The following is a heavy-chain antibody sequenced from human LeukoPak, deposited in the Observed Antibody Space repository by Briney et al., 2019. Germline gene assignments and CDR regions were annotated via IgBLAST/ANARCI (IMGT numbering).Heavy chain of an antibody. D-gene: IGHD2-8*01. J-gene: IGHJ4*02. CDR3: ARMSYDSRPV. Sequence: SQTLSLTCAISGDRVSSNSAAWNWIRQSPSRGLEWLGRTYYRSRWFNNYAVSVKSRITINPDSSKSQYSLHLNSVTPEDTAVYYCARMSYDSRPVWGQGTLVTVSS. V-gene: IGHV6-1*01. CDR1: GDRVSSNSAA. CDR2: TYYRSRWFN.